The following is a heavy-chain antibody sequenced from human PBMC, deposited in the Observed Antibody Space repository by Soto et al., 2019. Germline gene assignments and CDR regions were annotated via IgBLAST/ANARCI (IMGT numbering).Heavy chain of an antibody. D-gene: IGHD2-15*01. V-gene: IGHV4-31*03. CDR3: ARRGGYCTGGSCYWFAP. CDR2: IHSSGST. J-gene: IGHJ5*02. Sequence: QVQLQESGPGLVRPSQTLSLTCTVSGGSISGYYWNWIRQRPGRGLERIGYIHSSGSTYYNPSLKSRITISVDTSKKQFSLKLHSVTAADTAVYYCARRGGYCTGGSCYWFAPWGQGTLVTVSS. CDR1: GGSISGYY.